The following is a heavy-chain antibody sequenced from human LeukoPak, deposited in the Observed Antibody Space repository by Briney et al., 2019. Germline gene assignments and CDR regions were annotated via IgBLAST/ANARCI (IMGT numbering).Heavy chain of an antibody. CDR2: ISYDGSNK. Sequence: PGRSLRLSCAASGFIFSSYAMHWVRQAPGKGLEWVAVISYDGSNKYYADSVEGRFTISRDNSKNTLCLQMNSLRAEDTAVYYCARDHLEMATSHFDYWGQGTLVTVSS. CDR1: GFIFSSYA. D-gene: IGHD5-24*01. J-gene: IGHJ4*02. V-gene: IGHV3-30-3*01. CDR3: ARDHLEMATSHFDY.